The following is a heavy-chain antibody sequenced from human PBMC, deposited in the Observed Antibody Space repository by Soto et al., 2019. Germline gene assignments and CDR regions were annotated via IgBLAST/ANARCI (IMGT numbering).Heavy chain of an antibody. V-gene: IGHV3-21*06. CDR3: ARDPPLSMIFVVGVDDF. D-gene: IGHD3-22*01. J-gene: IGHJ4*02. Sequence: GGSLSLSCTVLGFTLTNENMNWVRQAPGKGLEWVSSISSRSTFINYADSVKGRFTISRDNDKGLVYLQMNSLRAEDTAVYYCARDPPLSMIFVVGVDDFWGKGTLGTVAS. CDR2: ISSRSTFI. CDR1: GFTLTNEN.